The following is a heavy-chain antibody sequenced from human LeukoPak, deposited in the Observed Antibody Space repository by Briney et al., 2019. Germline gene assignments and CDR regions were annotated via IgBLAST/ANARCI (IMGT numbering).Heavy chain of an antibody. CDR2: INPNSGGA. CDR1: GYTFTGYY. Sequence: ASVKVSCKASGYTFTGYYMHWVRQAPGQGLEWMGWINPNSGGANYAQKFQGRVTMTRDTSISTAHMELSRLRSDDTAVYYCARWAYYDSSGYYYWGQGTLVTVSS. CDR3: ARWAYYDSSGYYY. V-gene: IGHV1-2*02. J-gene: IGHJ4*02. D-gene: IGHD3-22*01.